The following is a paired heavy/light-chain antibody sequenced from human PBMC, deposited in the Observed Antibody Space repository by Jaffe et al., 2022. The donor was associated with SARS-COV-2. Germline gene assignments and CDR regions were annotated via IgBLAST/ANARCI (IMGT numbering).Light chain of an antibody. V-gene: IGLV7-46*01. CDR1: TGAVTSGHF. Sequence: QAVVTQEPSVTVSPGGTVTLTCGSSTGAVTSGHFPYWIQQKPGQAPRTLIYDISNKLSWTPARFSGSLLGDKAALTLSGAQAEDEADYYCLLYYNRIRVFGGGTKLTV. J-gene: IGLJ3*02. CDR2: DIS. CDR3: LLYYNRIRV.
Heavy chain of an antibody. CDR1: GFTFSKFG. CDR2: IWADGSST. Sequence: QVQLVESGGGVVQPGRSLRLSCAASGFTFSKFGMHWVRQAPGKGLEWVALIWADGSSTYYGDSVKGRFTIARDNSKNTLYLEVNSLRVEDTALYYCARGGDGGNDFGYWGQGTLVTVSS. CDR3: ARGGDGGNDFGY. J-gene: IGHJ4*02. D-gene: IGHD1-1*01. V-gene: IGHV3-33*01.